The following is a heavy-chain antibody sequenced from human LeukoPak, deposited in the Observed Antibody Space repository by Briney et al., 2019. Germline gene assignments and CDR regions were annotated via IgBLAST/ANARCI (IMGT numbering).Heavy chain of an antibody. D-gene: IGHD1-7*01. V-gene: IGHV3-21*01. CDR1: GFTFSSYS. Sequence: GGSLRLSCAASGFTFSSYSMNRVRQAPGKGLDWVSSISNSSSYIYYADSVKGRFTISRDNAKNSLYLQMNSLRAEDTAVYYCARFRITGTTGGDYWGQGTLVTVSS. CDR3: ARFRITGTTGGDY. J-gene: IGHJ4*02. CDR2: ISNSSSYI.